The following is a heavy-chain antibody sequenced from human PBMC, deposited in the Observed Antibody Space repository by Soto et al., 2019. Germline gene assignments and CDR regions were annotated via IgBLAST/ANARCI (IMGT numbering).Heavy chain of an antibody. V-gene: IGHV4-59*01. Sequence: SETLSLTCTFSVGSISSYYWSCIRHPPGKGLEWIGYIYYSGSTNYNPSLKSRVTISVDTSKNQFSLKLSSVTAADTAVYYCARGGGYNWNNWFDPWGQGTLVSVSS. J-gene: IGHJ5*02. CDR3: ARGGGYNWNNWFDP. CDR2: IYYSGST. D-gene: IGHD1-1*01. CDR1: VGSISSYY.